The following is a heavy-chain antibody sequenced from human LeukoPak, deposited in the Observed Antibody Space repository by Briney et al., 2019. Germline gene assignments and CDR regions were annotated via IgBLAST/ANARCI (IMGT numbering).Heavy chain of an antibody. CDR3: ARVRLWFGELSPTDAFDV. Sequence: ASVKVPCKASGYSFTNYAMSWARQAPGQGLEWMGWIHTNTGNPTYAQGLTGRFVFSLDTAVDTAYLQISGLQSEDTAIYYCARVRLWFGELSPTDAFDVWGQGTLVTVSS. D-gene: IGHD3-10*01. J-gene: IGHJ3*01. V-gene: IGHV7-4-1*02. CDR2: IHTNTGNP. CDR1: GYSFTNYA.